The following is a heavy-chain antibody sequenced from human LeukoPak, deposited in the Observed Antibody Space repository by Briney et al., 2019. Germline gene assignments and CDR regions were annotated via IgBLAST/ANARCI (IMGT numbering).Heavy chain of an antibody. CDR3: ASTYYYGSGSYYAFDY. D-gene: IGHD3-10*01. CDR1: GGSISSSSYY. Sequence: KTSETLSLTCTVSGGSISSSSYYWGWIRQPPGKGLEWIGSIYYSGSTYYNPSLKSRVTISVDTSKNQFSLKLSSVTAPDTAVYYCASTYYYGSGSYYAFDYWGQGTLVTVSS. CDR2: IYYSGST. V-gene: IGHV4-39*01. J-gene: IGHJ4*02.